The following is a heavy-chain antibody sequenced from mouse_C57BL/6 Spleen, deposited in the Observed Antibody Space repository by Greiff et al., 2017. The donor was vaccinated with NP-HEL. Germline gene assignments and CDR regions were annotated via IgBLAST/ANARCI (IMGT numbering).Heavy chain of an antibody. Sequence: QVQLQQPGAELVRPGSSVKLSCKASGYTLTSYWMHWVKQRPIQGLEWIGNIDPSDRENHYNQKLKEKATLTVDKSSSTAYMQISSLTSEDSAVYYCARGAYGSDYFDYWGQGTTLTVSS. CDR3: ARGAYGSDYFDY. CDR2: IDPSDREN. V-gene: IGHV1-52*01. D-gene: IGHD1-2*01. CDR1: GYTLTSYW. J-gene: IGHJ2*01.